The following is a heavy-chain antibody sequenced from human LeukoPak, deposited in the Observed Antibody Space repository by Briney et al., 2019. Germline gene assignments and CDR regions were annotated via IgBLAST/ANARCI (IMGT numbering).Heavy chain of an antibody. Sequence: GASVKVSCKACGYTLISCYIHWVRQAPGQGLEWMGIINPSGGRTGNAQKSQGRATMTRDMSRSTVYMELSRLRSDDTAVYYCARYSSSSRPYNWFDPWGQGTLVTVSS. CDR3: ARYSSSSRPYNWFDP. CDR1: GYTLISCY. CDR2: INPSGGRT. D-gene: IGHD6-13*01. V-gene: IGHV1-46*01. J-gene: IGHJ5*02.